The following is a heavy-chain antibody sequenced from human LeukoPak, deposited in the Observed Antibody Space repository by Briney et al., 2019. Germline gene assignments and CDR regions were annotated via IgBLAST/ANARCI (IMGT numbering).Heavy chain of an antibody. Sequence: SETLSLTCTVSGGSISSSSYYWGWIRQPPGKGLEWIGSIYYSGSTYYNPSLKSRVTISVDTSKNQFSLKLSSVTAADTAVYYCARESPTYCGGDCYPLANFDYWGQGTLVTVSS. V-gene: IGHV4-39*07. J-gene: IGHJ4*02. CDR1: GGSISSSSYY. D-gene: IGHD2-21*02. CDR3: ARESPTYCGGDCYPLANFDY. CDR2: IYYSGST.